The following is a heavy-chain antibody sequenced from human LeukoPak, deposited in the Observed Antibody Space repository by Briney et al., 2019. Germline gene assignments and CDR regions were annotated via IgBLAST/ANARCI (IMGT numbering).Heavy chain of an antibody. D-gene: IGHD2-21*02. Sequence: SETLSLTCTVSGGSISSYYWSWIRQPPGKGLEWIGYIYYSGSTNYNPSLKSRVTISVDTSKNQFSLKLSSVTAADTTVYYCARNRDGVDPWGQGTLVTVSS. V-gene: IGHV4-59*01. CDR2: IYYSGST. CDR3: ARNRDGVDP. CDR1: GGSISSYY. J-gene: IGHJ5*02.